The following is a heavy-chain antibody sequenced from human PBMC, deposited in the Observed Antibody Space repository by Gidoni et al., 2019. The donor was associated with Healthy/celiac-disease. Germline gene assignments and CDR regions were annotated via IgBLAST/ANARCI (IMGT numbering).Heavy chain of an antibody. D-gene: IGHD3-9*01. V-gene: IGHV3-21*01. CDR3: ARGGYDILTGYPRPHAFDI. Sequence: EVQLVESGGGLVKPGGSLRLSCAASGFTFSSYSMNWVRQAPGKGLEWVSSISSSSSYIYYADSVKGRFTISRDNAKNSLYLQMNSLRAEDTAVYYCARGGYDILTGYPRPHAFDIWGQGTMVTVSS. J-gene: IGHJ3*02. CDR1: GFTFSSYS. CDR2: ISSSSSYI.